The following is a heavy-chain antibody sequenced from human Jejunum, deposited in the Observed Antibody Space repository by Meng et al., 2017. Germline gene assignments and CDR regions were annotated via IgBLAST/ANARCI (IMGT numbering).Heavy chain of an antibody. CDR3: AREAGNLRAFDI. Sequence: GESLKISCEVSGFIFSSFEMNWVRQAPGKGLEWVAYISNGGGRTIYYAESVKGRFTISRDNAKNSLYLQMSSLRAEDTAIYYCAREAGNLRAFDIWGQGPVVTVPS. CDR1: GFIFSSFE. J-gene: IGHJ3*02. CDR2: ISNGGGRTI. D-gene: IGHD6-13*01. V-gene: IGHV3-48*03.